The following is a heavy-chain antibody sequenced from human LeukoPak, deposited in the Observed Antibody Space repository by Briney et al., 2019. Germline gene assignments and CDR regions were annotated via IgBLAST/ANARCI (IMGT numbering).Heavy chain of an antibody. D-gene: IGHD1-14*01. CDR3: ARVELISGSFDY. V-gene: IGHV3-48*02. CDR2: ISSGSRII. J-gene: IGHJ4*02. Sequence: GRTLRLSCAASGFTFSSYSMNWVRQASGKGLEWVSFISSGSRIIHYADSAKGRFTISRDNVKDSLYLQMNSLRDEDTAVYYCARVELISGSFDYWGQGTLVTVSS. CDR1: GFTFSSYS.